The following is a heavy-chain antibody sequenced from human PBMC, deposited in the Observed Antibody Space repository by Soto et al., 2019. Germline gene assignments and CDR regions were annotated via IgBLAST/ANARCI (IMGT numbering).Heavy chain of an antibody. V-gene: IGHV3-48*03. D-gene: IGHD3-3*01. CDR1: GFTFSSYE. CDR3: ARDTYYDFWSGYEAFDI. Sequence: GGSLRLSCAASGFTFSSYEMNWVRQAPGKGLEWVSYISSSGSTIYYADSVKGRFTISRDNAKNSLYLQMNSLRAEDTAVYYCARDTYYDFWSGYEAFDIWGQGTMVTVSS. CDR2: ISSSGSTI. J-gene: IGHJ3*02.